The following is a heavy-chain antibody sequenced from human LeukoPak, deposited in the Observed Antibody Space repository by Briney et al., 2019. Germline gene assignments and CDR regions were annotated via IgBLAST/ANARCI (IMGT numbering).Heavy chain of an antibody. J-gene: IGHJ5*02. CDR3: ARGGRFGELAPNWFDP. CDR1: GGTFSSYA. V-gene: IGHV1-69*01. CDR2: IIPIFGTA. D-gene: IGHD3-10*01. Sequence: SVKVSCKASGGTFSSYAISWVRQAPGQGLEWMGGIIPIFGTANYAQKFQGRVTITADESTSTVYMELSSLRSEDTAVYYCARGGRFGELAPNWFDPWGQGTLVTVSS.